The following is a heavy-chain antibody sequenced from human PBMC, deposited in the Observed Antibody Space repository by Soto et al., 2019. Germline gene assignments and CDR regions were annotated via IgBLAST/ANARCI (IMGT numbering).Heavy chain of an antibody. V-gene: IGHV3-30*18. CDR1: GFMFSSYG. CDR2: LSYDGSNK. Sequence: QVQLVESGGGVVQPGRSLRLSCAASGFMFSSYGMHWVRQAPGKGLEWVALLSYDGSNKYYADSVKGRFTISRDNWXKTLYLQMNSLRAEDTAVYYCAKGLYASGWSFLDYWGQGTLVTVSS. J-gene: IGHJ4*02. CDR3: AKGLYASGWSFLDY. D-gene: IGHD6-19*01.